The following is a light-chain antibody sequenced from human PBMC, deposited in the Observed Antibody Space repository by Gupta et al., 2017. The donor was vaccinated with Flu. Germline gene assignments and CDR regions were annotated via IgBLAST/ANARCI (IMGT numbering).Light chain of an antibody. CDR2: EVS. V-gene: IGLV2-14*01. CDR1: NSDVGGYNY. J-gene: IGLJ3*02. CDR3: SSYTSSSPWV. Sequence: QSALTPPASVSGSPGPSITISCTGTNSDVGGYNYVSWYQQHPGKAPKLMIYEVSNRPSGVSNRFAGSQSGNTASLTISGLQAEDEADYYCSSYTSSSPWVFGGGTKLTVL.